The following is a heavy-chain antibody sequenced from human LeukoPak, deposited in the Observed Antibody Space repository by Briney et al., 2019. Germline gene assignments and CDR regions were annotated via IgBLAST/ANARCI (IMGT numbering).Heavy chain of an antibody. Sequence: GRFTISRDNAKKSLYPQMNSLRAEDTAVYYCAKHQQVGDWYFDLWGRGTLVTVSS. J-gene: IGHJ2*01. V-gene: IGHV3-11*06. CDR3: AKHQQVGDWYFDL. D-gene: IGHD2-2*01.